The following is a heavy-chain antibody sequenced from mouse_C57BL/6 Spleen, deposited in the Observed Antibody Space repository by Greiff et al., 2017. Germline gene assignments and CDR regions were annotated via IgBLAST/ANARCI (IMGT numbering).Heavy chain of an antibody. CDR1: GYTFTSYW. V-gene: IGHV1-55*01. J-gene: IGHJ4*01. D-gene: IGHD2-4*01. CDR3: ARSTMIPYYYAMDY. CDR2: IYPGSGST. Sequence: VQLQQPGAELVKPGASVKMSCKASGYTFTSYWITWVKQRPGQGLEWIGDIYPGSGSTNYNEKFKSKATLTVDTSSSTAYMQLSSLTSEDSAVYYCARSTMIPYYYAMDYWGQGTSVTVAS.